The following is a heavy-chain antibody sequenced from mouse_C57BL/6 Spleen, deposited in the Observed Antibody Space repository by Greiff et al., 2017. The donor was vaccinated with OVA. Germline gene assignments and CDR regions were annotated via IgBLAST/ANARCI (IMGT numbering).Heavy chain of an antibody. J-gene: IGHJ2*01. V-gene: IGHV14-2*01. CDR3: ASITAVVKGDD. D-gene: IGHD1-1*01. CDR2: IDPEDGET. CDR1: GFNIKGYY. Sequence: EVKLLESGAELVKPGASVKLSCTASGFNIKGYYMHWVKQRTEQGLEWIGRIDPEDGETKYAPKFQGKATITADTSSTTAYLQRSSLTSEDTAVYYCASITAVVKGDDWGHVTTLTVSS.